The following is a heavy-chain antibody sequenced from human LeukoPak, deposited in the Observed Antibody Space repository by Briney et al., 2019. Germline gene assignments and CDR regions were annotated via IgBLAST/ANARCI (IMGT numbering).Heavy chain of an antibody. Sequence: MPSETLSLTCTVSGGSISSRSYYWGWIRQPPGKGLEWIGSMYYSGSTFYNPSLKSRVTISEDTSKNQFSLNVNSVTAADTAIYYCARAYSPVWNGSHSLFDPWGQGTLVTVSS. V-gene: IGHV4-39*07. CDR1: GGSISSRSYY. CDR3: ARAYSPVWNGSHSLFDP. CDR2: MYYSGST. J-gene: IGHJ5*02. D-gene: IGHD1-26*01.